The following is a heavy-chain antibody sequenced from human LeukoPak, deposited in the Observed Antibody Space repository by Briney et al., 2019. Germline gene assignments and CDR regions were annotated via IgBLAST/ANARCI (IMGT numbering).Heavy chain of an antibody. J-gene: IGHJ1*01. D-gene: IGHD2-21*02. CDR1: SGSIGSDALY. Sequence: KSSETLSLTCTVSSGSIGSDALYWGWIRQSPGKGLEWIGSVHYTRSYSGTTYYNPSLESRVTVSTDRSKTLCSLKLTSVTAADTAVYYCARHLGNCGGDCYWNQYFQHWGQGTLVTVSS. CDR2: VHYTRSYSGTT. CDR3: ARHLGNCGGDCYWNQYFQH. V-gene: IGHV4-39*01.